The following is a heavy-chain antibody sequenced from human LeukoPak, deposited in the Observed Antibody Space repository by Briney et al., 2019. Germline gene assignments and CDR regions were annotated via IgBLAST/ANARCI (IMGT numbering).Heavy chain of an antibody. D-gene: IGHD3-10*01. CDR2: INPNSGGT. J-gene: IGHJ6*02. V-gene: IGHV1-2*04. CDR3: ARGSGASGIYGMDV. Sequence: ASVKVSCKASGYTFTGYYMHWVRQAPGQGLEWMGWINPNSGGTNYAQKFQGWVTMTRDTSISTACMELSRLRSDDTAVYYCARGSGASGIYGMDVWGQGTTVTVSS. CDR1: GYTFTGYY.